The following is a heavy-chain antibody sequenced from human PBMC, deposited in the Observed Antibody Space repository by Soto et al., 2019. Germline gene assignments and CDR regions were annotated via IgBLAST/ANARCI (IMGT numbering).Heavy chain of an antibody. CDR1: GYSISSGYY. CDR3: ARPLYLEPFDI. V-gene: IGHV4-38-2*01. J-gene: IGHJ3*02. Sequence: SETLSLTCAVSGYSISSGYYWGWIRQPPGKGLEWIVSIYHNGDTYYNPSLKSRVTMSVDMSKNQVSLKLKSVTAADTAMYYCARPLYLEPFDIWGQGKKVTVS. CDR2: IYHNGDT. D-gene: IGHD3-3*01.